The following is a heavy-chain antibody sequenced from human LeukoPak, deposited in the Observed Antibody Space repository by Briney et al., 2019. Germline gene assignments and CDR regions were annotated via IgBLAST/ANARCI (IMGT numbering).Heavy chain of an antibody. J-gene: IGHJ5*02. Sequence: SETLPLTCTVSGGSISSYYWSWIRQPAGKGLEWIGRIHTSGSTNYNPSLKSRVTISVDTSKNQFSLKMSSVTAADTAVYYCARSGYVDVVVVPATTLGNWFDPWGQGTLVTVSS. CDR2: IHTSGST. D-gene: IGHD2-15*01. CDR3: ARSGYVDVVVVPATTLGNWFDP. CDR1: GGSISSYY. V-gene: IGHV4-4*07.